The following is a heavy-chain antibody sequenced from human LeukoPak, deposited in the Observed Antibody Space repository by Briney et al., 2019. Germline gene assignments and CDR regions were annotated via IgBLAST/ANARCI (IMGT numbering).Heavy chain of an antibody. J-gene: IGHJ3*02. D-gene: IGHD2-2*01. CDR2: IRYDGSNK. V-gene: IGHV3-30*02. Sequence: GGSLRLSCAASGFTFSSYGMHWVRQAPGKGLEWVAFIRYDGSNKYYADSVKGRFTISRDNSKNTLYLQMNSLRAEDTAVYYCANAPRDCSSTSCATAGGAFDIWGQGTMVTVSS. CDR1: GFTFSSYG. CDR3: ANAPRDCSSTSCATAGGAFDI.